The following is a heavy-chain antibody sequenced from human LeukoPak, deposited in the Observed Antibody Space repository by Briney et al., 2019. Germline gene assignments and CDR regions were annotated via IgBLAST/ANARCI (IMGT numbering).Heavy chain of an antibody. CDR3: ARDRGNYYDSSGYLNWFDP. CDR2: IHYSGST. D-gene: IGHD3-22*01. J-gene: IGHJ5*02. CDR1: GGSISSYY. V-gene: IGHV4-59*01. Sequence: PSETLSLTCTVSGGSISSYYWSWIRQPPGKGLEWIGYIHYSGSTNYNPSLKSRVTISVDTSKNQFSLKLSSVTAADTAVYYCARDRGNYYDSSGYLNWFDPWGQGTLVTVSS.